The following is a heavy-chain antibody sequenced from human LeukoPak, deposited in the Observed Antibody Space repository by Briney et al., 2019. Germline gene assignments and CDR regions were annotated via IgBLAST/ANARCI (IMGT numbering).Heavy chain of an antibody. V-gene: IGHV3-33*01. J-gene: IGHJ4*02. CDR1: GFTFSSYG. CDR2: IWYDGSNK. CDR3: ASDSGYSYGHFDY. D-gene: IGHD5-18*01. Sequence: GGSLRLSCAASGFTFSSYGMDWVRQAPGKGLEWVAVIWYDGSNKYYADSVKGRFTISRDNSKNTLYLQMNSLRAEDTAVYYCASDSGYSYGHFDYWGQGTLVTVSS.